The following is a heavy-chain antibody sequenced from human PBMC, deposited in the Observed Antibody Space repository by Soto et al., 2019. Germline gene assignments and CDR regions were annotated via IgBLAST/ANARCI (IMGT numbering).Heavy chain of an antibody. V-gene: IGHV4-31*03. CDR1: GGSISSGGYN. Sequence: PSETLSLTCTVSGGSISSGGYNWSWIRQHPGKGLEWIGYIYYSGSTYYNPSLKSRVTISVDTSKNQFSLKLSSVTAADTAVYYCARDRDSSGYYFDYWGQGTLVTVSS. CDR3: ARDRDSSGYYFDY. J-gene: IGHJ4*02. CDR2: IYYSGST. D-gene: IGHD3-22*01.